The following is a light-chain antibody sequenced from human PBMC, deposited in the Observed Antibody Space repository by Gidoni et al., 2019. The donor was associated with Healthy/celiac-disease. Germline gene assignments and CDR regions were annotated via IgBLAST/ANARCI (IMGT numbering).Light chain of an antibody. CDR1: QSLLHSNGYNY. CDR3: MQALQTPRA. Sequence: DIVMTQSPPSLPVTPGEPASISCRSSQSLLHSNGYNYLDWYLQKPGQSPQLLIYLGSNRSSGVPDRFIGSSSGTDFTLKIIRVEAEDVGVYYCMQALQTPRAFGQGTKLEIK. J-gene: IGKJ2*01. V-gene: IGKV2-28*01. CDR2: LGS.